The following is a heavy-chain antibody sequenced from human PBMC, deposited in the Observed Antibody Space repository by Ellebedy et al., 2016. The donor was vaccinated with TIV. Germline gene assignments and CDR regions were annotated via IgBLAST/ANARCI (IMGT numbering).Heavy chain of an antibody. D-gene: IGHD5-24*01. J-gene: IGHJ4*02. Sequence: GESLKISXGASGITFSTYSMNWVRQAPGKGLEWISYISVSSATIHYAESVKGRFTISRDNANNSLYLQMHSLRVEDTAVYYCARDGSRDGYNLDYWGQGALVTVSS. V-gene: IGHV3-48*04. CDR2: ISVSSATI. CDR3: ARDGSRDGYNLDY. CDR1: GITFSTYS.